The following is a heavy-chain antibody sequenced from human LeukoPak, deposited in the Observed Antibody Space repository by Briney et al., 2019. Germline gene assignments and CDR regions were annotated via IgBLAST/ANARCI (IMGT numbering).Heavy chain of an antibody. V-gene: IGHV3-7*01. J-gene: IGHJ4*02. CDR3: AKPSGSGVDY. D-gene: IGHD1-26*01. CDR1: TFTFSYYL. CDR2: IKEGGSEK. Sequence: GGSLRLSCAVSTFTFSYYLLTWARQAPGKGLEWVANIKEGGSEKYYVDSVKGRFTITRDNFKNTLYLQMNSLRLEDMAVYYCAKPSGSGVDYWGRGTRVTVSS.